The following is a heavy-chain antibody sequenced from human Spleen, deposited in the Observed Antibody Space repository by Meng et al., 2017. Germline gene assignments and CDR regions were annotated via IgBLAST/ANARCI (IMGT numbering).Heavy chain of an antibody. J-gene: IGHJ4*02. Sequence: GGSLRLSCAASGFTFSNYWMHWVRQAPGKGLVWVSRINTDGTTTTYADSVKGRFTISRDNAENTLYLRMNSLRGEDTAVYYCARDVAGRGGYWGQETLVTVSS. D-gene: IGHD2-15*01. V-gene: IGHV3-74*01. CDR2: INTDGTTT. CDR3: ARDVAGRGGY. CDR1: GFTFSNYW.